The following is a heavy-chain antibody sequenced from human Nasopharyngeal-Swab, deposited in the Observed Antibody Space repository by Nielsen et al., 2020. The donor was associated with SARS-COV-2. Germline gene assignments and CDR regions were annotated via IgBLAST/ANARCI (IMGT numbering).Heavy chain of an antibody. Sequence: SVKVPCKASGGSFSSHAISWVLQAPGQGLEWMGGIIHIFGTANYAQKFQGRVTITADKSTSPAYMELSSLRSEDTAVYYCARNPVDYDYVWGSYRYRTLDYCGQGTLVTVSS. V-gene: IGHV1-69*06. D-gene: IGHD3-16*02. CDR2: IIHIFGTA. CDR3: ARNPVDYDYVWGSYRYRTLDY. CDR1: GGSFSSHA. J-gene: IGHJ4*02.